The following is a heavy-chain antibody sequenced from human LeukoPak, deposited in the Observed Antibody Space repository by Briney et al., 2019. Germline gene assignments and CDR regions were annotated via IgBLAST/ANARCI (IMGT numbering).Heavy chain of an antibody. CDR3: VREGTPGRQFFDL. CDR1: EFSVSSNY. J-gene: IGHJ2*01. D-gene: IGHD6-19*01. V-gene: IGHV3-53*01. Sequence: IQPGGSLRLSCAASEFSVSSNYMTWVRQAPGKGLEWVSVIHSDGTTYYADSVRGRFTISTDNFKNSLFLQMNSMGADDTAVYYCVREGTPGRQFFDLWGRGTLVTVSS. CDR2: IHSDGTT.